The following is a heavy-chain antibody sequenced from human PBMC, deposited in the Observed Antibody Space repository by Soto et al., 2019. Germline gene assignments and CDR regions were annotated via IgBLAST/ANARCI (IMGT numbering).Heavy chain of an antibody. V-gene: IGHV1-69*13. J-gene: IGHJ6*02. Sequence: SVKVSCKASGGTFSSYAISWVRQAPGQGLEWMGGIIPIFGTANYAQKFQGRVTITADESTSTAYMELSSLRSEDTAVYYCARRDGDSSSWYYYYGMDVWGQGTTVTVSS. D-gene: IGHD6-13*01. CDR1: GGTFSSYA. CDR3: ARRDGDSSSWYYYYGMDV. CDR2: IIPIFGTA.